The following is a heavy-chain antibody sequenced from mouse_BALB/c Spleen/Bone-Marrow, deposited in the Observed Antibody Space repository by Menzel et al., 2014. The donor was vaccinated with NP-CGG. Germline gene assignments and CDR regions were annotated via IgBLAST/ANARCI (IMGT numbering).Heavy chain of an antibody. J-gene: IGHJ1*01. V-gene: IGHV2-9*02. D-gene: IGHD2-3*01. Sequence: QVQLQQSGPGLVAPSQSLSIPCTVSGFSLTSYGVHWVRQPPGKGLEWLGVIWAGGSTNYNSALMSRLSISKDNSKSQVFLKMDSLQTDDKAMYYCVRGGSDGYYNWYFDVWGAGTTVTVSS. CDR3: VRGGSDGYYNWYFDV. CDR1: GFSLTSYG. CDR2: IWAGGST.